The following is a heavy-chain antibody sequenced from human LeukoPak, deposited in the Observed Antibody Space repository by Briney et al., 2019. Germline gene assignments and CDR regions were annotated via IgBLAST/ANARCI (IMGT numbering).Heavy chain of an antibody. CDR3: ARDSRSGSWFDP. J-gene: IGHJ5*02. V-gene: IGHV4-38-2*02. Sequence: SETLSLTCTVSGYSISSGYYWGWIRQPPGKGLEWIGSIYYSGSTYYNPSLKSRVTISVDTSKNQFSLKLSSVTAADTAVYYCARDSRSGSWFDPWGQGTLVTVSS. CDR1: GYSISSGYY. CDR2: IYYSGST. D-gene: IGHD3-10*01.